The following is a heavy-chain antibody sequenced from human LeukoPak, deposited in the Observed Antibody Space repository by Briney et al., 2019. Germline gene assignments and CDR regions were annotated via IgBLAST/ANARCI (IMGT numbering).Heavy chain of an antibody. D-gene: IGHD2-15*01. J-gene: IGHJ5*02. V-gene: IGHV4-59*08. CDR1: GGSISSYY. CDR3: ASSRGYCSGGSCYSPNRFDP. CDR2: IYYSGST. Sequence: SETLSLTCTVSGGSISSYYWSWIRQPPGKGLEWIGYIYYSGSTNYNPSLKSRVTISVDTSKNQFSLKLSSVTAADTAVYYCASSRGYCSGGSCYSPNRFDPWGQGTLVTVSS.